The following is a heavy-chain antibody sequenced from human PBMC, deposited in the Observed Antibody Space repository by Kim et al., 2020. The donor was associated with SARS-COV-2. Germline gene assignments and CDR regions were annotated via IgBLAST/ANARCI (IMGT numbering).Heavy chain of an antibody. V-gene: IGHV4-39*01. CDR3: ARHYDSSGPYYFDY. CDR2: IYYSGST. J-gene: IGHJ4*02. D-gene: IGHD3-22*01. Sequence: SETLSLICTVSGGSISSSSYYWGWIRQPPGKGLEWIGSIYYSGSTYYNPSLKSRVTISVDTSKNQFSLKLSSVTAADTAVYYCARHYDSSGPYYFDYWGQGTLVTVSS. CDR1: GGSISSSSYY.